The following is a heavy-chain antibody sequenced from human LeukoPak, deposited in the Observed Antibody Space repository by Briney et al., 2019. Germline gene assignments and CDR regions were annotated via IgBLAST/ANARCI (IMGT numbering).Heavy chain of an antibody. CDR3: ARVAVAAYPPCFAY. CDR2: ISSSSSYI. D-gene: IGHD6-19*01. CDR1: GFTFSSYS. Sequence: PGGYLRLSCAASGFTFSSYSMNWVRQAPGKGLEWVSSISSSSSYIYYADSVKGRFTISRDNAKNSLYLQMNSLRAEDTAVYYCARVAVAAYPPCFAYCGQGTLVTVSS. J-gene: IGHJ4*02. V-gene: IGHV3-21*01.